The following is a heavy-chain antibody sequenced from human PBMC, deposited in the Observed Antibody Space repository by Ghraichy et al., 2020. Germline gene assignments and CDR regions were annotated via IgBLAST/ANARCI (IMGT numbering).Heavy chain of an antibody. CDR1: GFIFSNNG. J-gene: IGHJ3*01. CDR2: MRYDGTNN. V-gene: IGHV3-30*02. D-gene: IGHD7-27*01. Sequence: GGSLRLSCVASGFIFSNNGMHWVRQAPGKVLEWVALMRYDGTNNYYADSVKGRFTVSRDTSTNTLYLHMSSLRPEDTAVYYCGKDYTWAIDFWGQGTMVTVSS. CDR3: GKDYTWAIDF.